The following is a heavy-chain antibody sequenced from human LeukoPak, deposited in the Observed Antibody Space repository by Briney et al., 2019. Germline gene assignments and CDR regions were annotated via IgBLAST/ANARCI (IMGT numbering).Heavy chain of an antibody. V-gene: IGHV4-61*02. CDR3: ARRAGSGSYSAGGYYYYMDV. CDR2: IYTSGST. Sequence: PSETLSLTCTVSGGSISSGSYYWSWIRQPAGKGLEWIGRIYTSGSTNYNPSLKSRVTISVDTSKNQFSLKLSSVTAADTAVYYCARRAGSGSYSAGGYYYYMDVWGKGTTVTISS. CDR1: GGSISSGSYY. J-gene: IGHJ6*03. D-gene: IGHD3-10*01.